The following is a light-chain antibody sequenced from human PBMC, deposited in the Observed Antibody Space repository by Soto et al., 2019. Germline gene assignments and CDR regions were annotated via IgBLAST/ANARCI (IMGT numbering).Light chain of an antibody. V-gene: IGKV1-39*01. Sequence: DIQMTQSPASLSASVGDRVTITCRASQTISSYLNWYQQKAGAAPKLLIYSASTLQSGVPSRFSGSGFGTDYTLTISRLQPADFAIYYCQQTFKTPHTFGQGTKLDIK. CDR3: QQTFKTPHT. CDR1: QTISSY. CDR2: SAS. J-gene: IGKJ2*01.